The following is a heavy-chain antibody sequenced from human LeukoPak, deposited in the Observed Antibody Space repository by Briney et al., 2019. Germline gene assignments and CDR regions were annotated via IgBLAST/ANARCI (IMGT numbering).Heavy chain of an antibody. CDR1: GFTFSSYG. Sequence: GGSLRLSCAASGFTFSSYGMHWVRQAPGKGLEWVALIWYDGNNKYYADSVKGRSTISRDNSKNTLYLQMNSLRAEDTALYYCARQYCSGGDCYFFDWGQGTLVTVSS. CDR2: IWYDGNNK. J-gene: IGHJ4*02. CDR3: ARQYCSGGDCYFFD. V-gene: IGHV3-33*01. D-gene: IGHD2-15*01.